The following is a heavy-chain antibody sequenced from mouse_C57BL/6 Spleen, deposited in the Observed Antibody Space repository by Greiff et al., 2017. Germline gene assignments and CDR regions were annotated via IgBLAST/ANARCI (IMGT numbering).Heavy chain of an antibody. V-gene: IGHV1-81*01. CDR3: ARWLLPMDY. CDR1: GYTFTSYG. CDR2: IYPRSGNT. Sequence: VKLMESGAELARPGASVKLSCKASGYTFTSYGISWVKQRTGQGLEWIGEIYPRSGNTYYNEKFKGKATLTADKSSSTAYMELRSLTSEDSAVYFCARWLLPMDYWGQGTSVTVSS. D-gene: IGHD2-3*01. J-gene: IGHJ4*01.